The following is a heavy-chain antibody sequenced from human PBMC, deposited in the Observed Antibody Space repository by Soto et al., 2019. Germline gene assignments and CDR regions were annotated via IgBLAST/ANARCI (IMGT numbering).Heavy chain of an antibody. D-gene: IGHD3-22*01. Sequence: GGSLRLSCAASGFTFSSYAMSWVRRAPANWLVWVSAISGSGGSTYYADSVKGRFTISRDNSKNTLDLQMNSLRAEDTAVYYCAKNQVVVTFDAFDIWGQGTMVTVSS. CDR1: GFTFSSYA. CDR2: ISGSGGST. CDR3: AKNQVVVTFDAFDI. J-gene: IGHJ3*02. V-gene: IGHV3-23*01.